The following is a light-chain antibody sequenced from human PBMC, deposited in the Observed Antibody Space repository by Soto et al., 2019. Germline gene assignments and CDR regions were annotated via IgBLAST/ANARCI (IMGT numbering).Light chain of an antibody. V-gene: IGKV3-11*01. J-gene: IGKJ4*01. Sequence: ETVLTQSPATLSLSPGERATLSCRASQSVSSYLGWYQQKPGQAPRLLIYDASNRATGIPARFSGSGSGTDFTLTISSLEPADFAVYYCQQRSNWPLTFGGGTMVDI. CDR2: DAS. CDR3: QQRSNWPLT. CDR1: QSVSSY.